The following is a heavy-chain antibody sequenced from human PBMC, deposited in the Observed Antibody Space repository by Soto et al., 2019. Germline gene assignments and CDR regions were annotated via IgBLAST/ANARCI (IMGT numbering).Heavy chain of an antibody. CDR2: INPSGGST. Sequence: QVQLVQSGAEVKKPGASVKVSCKASGYTFTDYYIHWVRQAPGQGLEWMGMINPSGGSTDYAQKCRGRVTMTRDTSTGTVYMELSSLRSEDTAVYYCATPPFPGCINAVCYPFDYWGQGTLVTVSS. CDR1: GYTFTDYY. V-gene: IGHV1-46*01. D-gene: IGHD2-8*01. CDR3: ATPPFPGCINAVCYPFDY. J-gene: IGHJ4*02.